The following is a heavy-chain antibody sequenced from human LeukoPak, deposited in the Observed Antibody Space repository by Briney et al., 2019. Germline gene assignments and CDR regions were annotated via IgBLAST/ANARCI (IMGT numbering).Heavy chain of an antibody. CDR2: ISYDGGDK. D-gene: IGHD3-9*01. Sequence: QAGGSLRLSCAASGFTFSSYGMHWVRQAPGKGLEWVAVISYDGGDKYYADSVKGRFTISRDNSKNTLYLQMNSLRAEDTAVYYCARVAPRPSTFDWLLIDYWGQGTLVTVSS. V-gene: IGHV3-30*03. CDR1: GFTFSSYG. CDR3: ARVAPRPSTFDWLLIDY. J-gene: IGHJ4*02.